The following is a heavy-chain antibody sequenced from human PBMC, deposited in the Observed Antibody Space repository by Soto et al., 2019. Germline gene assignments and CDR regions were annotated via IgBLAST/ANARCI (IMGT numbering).Heavy chain of an antibody. D-gene: IGHD6-13*01. CDR2: VSYTGTT. V-gene: IGHV4-39*01. J-gene: IGHJ4*02. CDR3: ASQKLDVPAYFAY. CDR1: GGSISSSTYY. Sequence: PSETLSLTCTVSGGSISSSTYYWGWMRQPPGKGLEWIGSVSYTGTTYYSPSLKSRVITSIDTSRNQFSLKLASVTAADTAVYYCASQKLDVPAYFAYCGQGTLVTVSS.